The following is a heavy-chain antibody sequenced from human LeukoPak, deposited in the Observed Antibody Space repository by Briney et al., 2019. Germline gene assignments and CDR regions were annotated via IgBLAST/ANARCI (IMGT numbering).Heavy chain of an antibody. J-gene: IGHJ4*02. CDR1: GGSISSSSYY. Sequence: PSETLSLTCTVSGGSISSSSYYWGWIRQPPGKGLEWIGSIYYSGSTYYNPSLKSRVTISVDTSKNQFSLKLSSVTAADTAVYYCARHEDGYYDSSGYYPDYWGQGTLVTVSS. D-gene: IGHD3-22*01. CDR3: ARHEDGYYDSSGYYPDY. V-gene: IGHV4-39*01. CDR2: IYYSGST.